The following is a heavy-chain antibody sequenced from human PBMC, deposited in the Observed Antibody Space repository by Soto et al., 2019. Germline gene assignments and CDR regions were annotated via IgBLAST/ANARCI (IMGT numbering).Heavy chain of an antibody. V-gene: IGHV3-23*01. CDR2: ITSSGAA. CDR3: AKGESSVSARDFDP. Sequence: DVQLLESGGDLAQPGGSLRLSCEASGFTFNNYAIAWVRQAPGKGLEWVSGITSSGAAYYADSVKGRFTISRDNSKNTRYLQMNSLRAEDTGVYYCAKGESSVSARDFDPWGQGTLVTVSS. J-gene: IGHJ5*02. CDR1: GFTFNNYA. D-gene: IGHD3-22*01.